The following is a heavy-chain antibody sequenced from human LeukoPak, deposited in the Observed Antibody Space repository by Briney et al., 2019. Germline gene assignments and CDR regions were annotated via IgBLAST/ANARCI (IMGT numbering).Heavy chain of an antibody. CDR2: IRYDGSNK. CDR3: AKDGGTGMMYLYYFDY. D-gene: IGHD3-16*01. J-gene: IGHJ4*02. Sequence: GGSLRLSCAASGFTFSNYGMHWVRQAPGKGLERVAFIRYDGSNKYYADSVKGRFTISRDNSKNTLYLQMNSLRAEDTAVYYCAKDGGTGMMYLYYFDYWGQGTLVTVSS. V-gene: IGHV3-30*02. CDR1: GFTFSNYG.